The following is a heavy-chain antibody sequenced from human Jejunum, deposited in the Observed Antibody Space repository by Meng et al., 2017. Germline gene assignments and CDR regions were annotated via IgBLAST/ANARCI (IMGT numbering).Heavy chain of an antibody. CDR1: GFTLSSYT. Sequence: GESLKISCAASGFTLSSYTMHWVRQAPGKGLEWVALIASDQGNKYYADSVKGRFTISRDTSKNTLYLQINSLRPEDTAVYYCAKVSTVTTGRDPYNYYHFAMDVWGPGTTVTVSS. J-gene: IGHJ6*02. D-gene: IGHD4-17*01. V-gene: IGHV3-30*04. CDR2: IASDQGNK. CDR3: AKVSTVTTGRDPYNYYHFAMDV.